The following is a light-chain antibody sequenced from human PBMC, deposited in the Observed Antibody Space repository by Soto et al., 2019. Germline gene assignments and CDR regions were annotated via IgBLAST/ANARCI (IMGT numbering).Light chain of an antibody. J-gene: IGKJ1*01. CDR3: QQRSNCPPWT. CDR2: DAS. Sequence: EIVLTQSPATLSLSPGERATLSCRASQSVSSYLAWYQQKPGQAPRLLIYDASNRATGIPARFSGSGSGTDFTLTISSLEPEDFAVYYWQQRSNCPPWTFGQGTKVEIK. CDR1: QSVSSY. V-gene: IGKV3-11*01.